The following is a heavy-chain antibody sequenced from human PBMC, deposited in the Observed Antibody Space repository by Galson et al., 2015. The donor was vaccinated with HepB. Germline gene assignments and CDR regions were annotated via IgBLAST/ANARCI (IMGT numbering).Heavy chain of an antibody. J-gene: IGHJ5*02. CDR2: IIPILGIA. Sequence: SVKVSCKASGGTFSSYAISWVRQAPGQGLEWMGRIIPILGIADYAQKFQGRVTITADKSTSTAYMELSSLRSEDTAVYYCARGRRMGATTSWFDPWGQGTLVTVSS. D-gene: IGHD1-26*01. CDR3: ARGRRMGATTSWFDP. V-gene: IGHV1-69*04. CDR1: GGTFSSYA.